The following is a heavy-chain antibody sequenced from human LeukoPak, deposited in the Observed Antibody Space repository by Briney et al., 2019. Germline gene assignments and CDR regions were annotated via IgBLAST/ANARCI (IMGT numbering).Heavy chain of an antibody. D-gene: IGHD6-6*01. CDR1: GYTFTSYG. Sequence: ASVKVSCKASGYTFTSYGISWVRQAPGQGLEWMGWISAYNGNTNYAQKIQGRVTMTTDTSTSTAYMELRSLRSDDTAVYYCARVANPYSSSSISVVWGQGTLVTVSS. CDR2: ISAYNGNT. J-gene: IGHJ4*02. CDR3: ARVANPYSSSSISVV. V-gene: IGHV1-18*01.